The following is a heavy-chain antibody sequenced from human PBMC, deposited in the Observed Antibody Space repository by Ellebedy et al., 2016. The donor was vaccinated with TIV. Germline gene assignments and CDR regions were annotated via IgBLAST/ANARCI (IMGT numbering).Heavy chain of an antibody. D-gene: IGHD1-14*01. CDR1: GFTFSSYG. CDR2: ISYDGSNK. V-gene: IGHV3-30*03. CDR3: ATDGPTITSY. Sequence: GESLKISCAASGFTFSSYGMHWVRQAPGKGLEWVAVISYDGSNKNYADSVKGRFTISRDNSKNTVSLQMKSLRAEDTALYYCATDGPTITSYWGQGILVTVSS. J-gene: IGHJ4*02.